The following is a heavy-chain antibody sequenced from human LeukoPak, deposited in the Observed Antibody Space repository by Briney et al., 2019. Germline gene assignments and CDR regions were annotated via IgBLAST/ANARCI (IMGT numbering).Heavy chain of an antibody. CDR2: INSDGTTT. J-gene: IGHJ4*02. CDR3: ERDVGYSPDY. CDR1: GFTFSSYW. V-gene: IGHV3-74*01. Sequence: GGSLRLSCAASGFTFSSYWMHWVRQAPGKGLVWASLINSDGTTTTYADSVKGRFTISRDNAKNTLYLQVNTLRAEDTAVYYCERDVGYSPDYGGRGTLVTVSS. D-gene: IGHD2-15*01.